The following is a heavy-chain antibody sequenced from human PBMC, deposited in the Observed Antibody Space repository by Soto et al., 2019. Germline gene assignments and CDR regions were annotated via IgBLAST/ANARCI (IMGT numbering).Heavy chain of an antibody. V-gene: IGHV3-64*01. CDR3: ARDIGGYSAWNYIDY. J-gene: IGHJ4*02. D-gene: IGHD2-21*01. Sequence: EVQLVESGGGLVQPGGSLRLSCAASGFTFSSYAMHWVRQAPGKGLEYVSAISSNGGSTYYANSVKGRFTISRDNTKNTQYFQMGNLRAEDMAADYSARDIGGYSAWNYIDYWGQGTLVTVSS. CDR2: ISSNGGST. CDR1: GFTFSSYA.